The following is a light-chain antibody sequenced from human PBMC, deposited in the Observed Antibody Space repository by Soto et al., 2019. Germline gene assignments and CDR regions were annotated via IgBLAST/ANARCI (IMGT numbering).Light chain of an antibody. CDR2: EVN. CDR1: SSDVGGYNY. CDR3: SSYAGSSNV. V-gene: IGLV2-8*01. Sequence: LTQPPSASGSPGQSVATSCTGTSSDVGGYNYVSWYQQHPGKAPKLMIYEVNKRPSGVPDRFSGSKSGNTASLTVSGLQAEDEADYYCSSYAGSSNVFGTGTKVTVL. J-gene: IGLJ1*01.